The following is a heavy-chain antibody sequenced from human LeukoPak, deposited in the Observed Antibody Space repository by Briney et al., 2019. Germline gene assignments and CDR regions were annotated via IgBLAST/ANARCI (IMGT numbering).Heavy chain of an antibody. J-gene: IGHJ4*02. CDR3: AREPQDYDFWSGYYKNGYYFDY. CDR2: IYYSGST. D-gene: IGHD3-3*01. CDR1: GFTFSNAW. Sequence: GSLRLSCAASGFTFSNAWMSWVRQPPGKGLEWVGSIYYSGSTYYNPSLKSRVTISVDTSKNQFSLKLSSVTAADTAVYYCAREPQDYDFWSGYYKNGYYFDYWGQGTLVTVSS. V-gene: IGHV4-4*02.